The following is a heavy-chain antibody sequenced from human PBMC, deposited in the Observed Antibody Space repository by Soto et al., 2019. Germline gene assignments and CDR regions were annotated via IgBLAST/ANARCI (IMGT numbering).Heavy chain of an antibody. D-gene: IGHD3-22*01. V-gene: IGHV1-69*13. J-gene: IGHJ4*02. CDR1: GRTFSSYA. CDR2: IIPIFGTA. Sequence: SVKVSCKASGRTFSSYAISWVRQAPGQGLEWMGGIIPIFGTANYAQKFQGRVTITADESTSTAYMELSSLRSEDTAVYYCARDRGDYYDSSGYYAPYYFDHWGQGTLVTVSS. CDR3: ARDRGDYYDSSGYYAPYYFDH.